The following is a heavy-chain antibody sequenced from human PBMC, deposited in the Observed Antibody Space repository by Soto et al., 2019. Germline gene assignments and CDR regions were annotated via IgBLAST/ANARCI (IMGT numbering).Heavy chain of an antibody. CDR3: ARERPDGARLDP. Sequence: QVQLQESGPGLVKPSQTLSLTCTVSGGSISSGDYYWSWIRQPPGKGLEWIGYIYYSGSTFYNPSLQSRLTISVDTSKTQCSRKLRSVTAADTAVYYCARERPDGARLDPWGQGTLVTVSS. V-gene: IGHV4-30-4*01. CDR1: GGSISSGDYY. D-gene: IGHD6-6*01. J-gene: IGHJ5*02. CDR2: IYYSGST.